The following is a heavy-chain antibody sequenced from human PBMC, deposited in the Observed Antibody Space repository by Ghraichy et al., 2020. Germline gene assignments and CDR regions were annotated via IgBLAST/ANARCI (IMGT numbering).Heavy chain of an antibody. J-gene: IGHJ1*01. Sequence: SGPTLVKPTQTLTLTCTFSGFSLSTSGVGVGWIRQPPGKALEWLALIYWDDDKRYSPSLKSRLTITKDTSKNQVVLTMTNMDPVETATYYCAHRGYCSSTSCYTYKILQPAGAEYFQHWGQGTLVTVSS. CDR1: GFSLSTSGVG. CDR2: IYWDDDK. D-gene: IGHD2-2*02. CDR3: AHRGYCSSTSCYTYKILQPAGAEYFQH. V-gene: IGHV2-5*02.